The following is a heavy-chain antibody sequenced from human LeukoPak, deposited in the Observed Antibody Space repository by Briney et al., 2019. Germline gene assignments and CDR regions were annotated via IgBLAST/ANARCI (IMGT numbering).Heavy chain of an antibody. J-gene: IGHJ4*02. V-gene: IGHV4-31*03. CDR3: ARDGTHYDDSSGYYYVPFDY. CDR2: IYYSGSI. CDR1: GASISRGGYY. D-gene: IGHD3-22*01. Sequence: SETLSLTCTVSGASISRGGYYWRWLRQHPGKGLEWIGFIYYSGSIYYNPSHKSRITISVDTSKNQLSLKLSSVTAADTAVYYCARDGTHYDDSSGYYYVPFDYWGQGTLVTVSS.